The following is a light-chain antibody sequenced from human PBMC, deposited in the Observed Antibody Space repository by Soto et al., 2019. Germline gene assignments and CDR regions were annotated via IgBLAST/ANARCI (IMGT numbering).Light chain of an antibody. CDR2: KVS. Sequence: QSALTQPASVSGSPGQSITISCTGTSSDVGHNKYVSWYQQYPGKVPKLLINKVSNRPSGVSNRFSGSKSGNTASLTISGLLAEDEADFFCTSSTSDSLYVFGTGTKLTVL. J-gene: IGLJ1*01. CDR3: TSSTSDSLYV. V-gene: IGLV2-14*01. CDR1: SSDVGHNKY.